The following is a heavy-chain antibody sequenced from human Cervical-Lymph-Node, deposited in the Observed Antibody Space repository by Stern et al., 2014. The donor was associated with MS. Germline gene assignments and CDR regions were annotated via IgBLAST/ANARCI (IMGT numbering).Heavy chain of an antibody. CDR3: ALSSETSDRWYSLGYDL. D-gene: IGHD6-13*01. Sequence: VQLEESGAEVTKPGSSVKVSCKASGGTFSKVPSSWVRQAPGQGLEGMGGIFPVFGTPTYAQEFRGRVTITADVSTSTVYMELSSLRSDDTAVYYCALSSETSDRWYSLGYDLWGQGTLVTVSS. CDR2: IFPVFGTP. CDR1: GGTFSKVP. J-gene: IGHJ5*02. V-gene: IGHV1-69*01.